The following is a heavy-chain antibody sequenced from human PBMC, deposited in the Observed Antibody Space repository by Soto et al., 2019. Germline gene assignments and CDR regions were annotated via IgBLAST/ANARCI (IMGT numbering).Heavy chain of an antibody. D-gene: IGHD3-16*01. CDR1: GGSVSSGSYY. V-gene: IGHV4-61*01. CDR3: ARDLGGDAFDI. Sequence: QVQLQESDPGLVKPSETLSLTCTVSGGSVSSGSYYWSWIRQPPGKGLEWIGYIYYSGSTNYNPSLKSRVTISVDTSKNQFSLKLSSVTAADTAVYYCARDLGGDAFDIWGQGTMVTVSS. J-gene: IGHJ3*02. CDR2: IYYSGST.